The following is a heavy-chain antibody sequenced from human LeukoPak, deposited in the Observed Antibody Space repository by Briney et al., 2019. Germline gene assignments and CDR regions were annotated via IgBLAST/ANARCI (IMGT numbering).Heavy chain of an antibody. CDR1: RFTFSASA. V-gene: IGHV3-73*01. Sequence: PGGSLRLSCAASRFTFSASAMHWVRQAPGKGLEWVGRIRSRANAYATGYAVSVKGRFTISRDDSKNTAYLQMNSLKTEDTAVYYCTRLGLGLQVGIDYWGQGTLVTVSS. CDR3: TRLGLGLQVGIDY. D-gene: IGHD3/OR15-3a*01. J-gene: IGHJ4*02. CDR2: IRSRANAYAT.